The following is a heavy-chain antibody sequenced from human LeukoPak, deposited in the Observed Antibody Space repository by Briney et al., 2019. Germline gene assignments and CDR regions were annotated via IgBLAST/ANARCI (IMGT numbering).Heavy chain of an antibody. CDR3: ARDDRAVGIDP. D-gene: IGHD1-1*01. CDR2: INHSGST. CDR1: GGSFSGYY. J-gene: IGHJ5*02. V-gene: IGHV4-34*01. Sequence: ASETLSLTCAVYGGSFSGYYWSWIRQPPGKGLEWIGEINHSGSTNYNPSLKSRVTISVDTSKNQFSLKLSSVTAADTAVYYCARDDRAVGIDPWGQGTLVTVSS.